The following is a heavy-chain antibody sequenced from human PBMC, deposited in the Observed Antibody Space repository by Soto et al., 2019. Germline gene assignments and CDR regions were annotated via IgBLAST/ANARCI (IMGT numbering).Heavy chain of an antibody. D-gene: IGHD2-21*02. CDR1: GGSISSYY. CDR3: ARCWEGDPPYYFDY. CDR2: IYYSGST. J-gene: IGHJ4*02. Sequence: SETLSLTCTVSGGSISSYYWSWIRQPPGKGLEWIGYIYYSGSTNYNPSLKSRVTISVETSKNQFSLKLSPVPPADTAVYYCARCWEGDPPYYFDYWGQGTRVSVS. V-gene: IGHV4-59*08.